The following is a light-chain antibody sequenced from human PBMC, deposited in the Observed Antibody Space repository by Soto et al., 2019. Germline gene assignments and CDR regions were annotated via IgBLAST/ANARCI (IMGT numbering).Light chain of an antibody. CDR1: SSDVGGYNY. CDR3: TSYTTSTPHQIV. Sequence: QSVLTQPASVSGSPGQSITISCTGTSSDVGGYNYVSWYQHHPGKAPKLIIYDVSNRPSGVSIRFSGAKSDNTASLTISGLQPEDEAVYHCTSYTTSTPHQIVFGTGTKVTVL. J-gene: IGLJ1*01. CDR2: DVS. V-gene: IGLV2-14*03.